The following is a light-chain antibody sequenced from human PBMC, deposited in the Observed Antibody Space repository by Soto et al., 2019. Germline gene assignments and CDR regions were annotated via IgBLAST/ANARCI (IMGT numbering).Light chain of an antibody. V-gene: IGKV1-17*03. CDR1: QGISNY. Sequence: DIQMTQSPSAMSASVGDRVTITCRASQGISNYLAWFQQKPGKVPKRLIYAASNLQSGVPSRFSGSGSGTDFALTISGLQPDDFATYYCQKTYSTPRLTFGGGTKVDIK. CDR2: AAS. CDR3: QKTYSTPRLT. J-gene: IGKJ4*01.